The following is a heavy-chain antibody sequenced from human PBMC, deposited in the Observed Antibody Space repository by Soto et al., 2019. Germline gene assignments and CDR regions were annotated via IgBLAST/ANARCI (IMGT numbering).Heavy chain of an antibody. CDR2: MNPNSGST. V-gene: IGHV1-2*04. CDR1: GYTFTSYD. J-gene: IGHJ6*02. Sequence: ASVKVSCKASGYTFTSYDINWVRQATGQGLEWMGWMNPNSGSTNYAQKFQGWVTMTRDTSISTAYMELSRLRSDDTAVYYCARGVAVPSLYYYYGMDVWGQGTTVTV. CDR3: ARGVAVPSLYYYYGMDV.